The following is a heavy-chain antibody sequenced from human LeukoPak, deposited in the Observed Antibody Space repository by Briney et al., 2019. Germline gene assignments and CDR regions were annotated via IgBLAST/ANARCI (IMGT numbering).Heavy chain of an antibody. Sequence: ASVKVSCKASGYTFTGYYMHWVRQAPGQGLEWMGWINPNSGGTNYAQKFQGRVTMTRDTSISTAYMELSRLRSDDTAVYYCGRELNPGYSSSGYDGLGVYFDYGGKEPLVTVSS. CDR3: GRELNPGYSSSGYDGLGVYFDY. D-gene: IGHD6-13*01. J-gene: IGHJ4*02. CDR2: INPNSGGT. V-gene: IGHV1-2*02. CDR1: GYTFTGYY.